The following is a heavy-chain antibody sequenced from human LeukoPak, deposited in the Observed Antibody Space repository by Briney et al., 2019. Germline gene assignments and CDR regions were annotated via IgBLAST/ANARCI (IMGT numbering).Heavy chain of an antibody. V-gene: IGHV3-23*01. CDR3: AKDQGAYCGGDCYTPSDY. D-gene: IGHD2-21*02. J-gene: IGHJ4*02. CDR2: ISGSGGST. Sequence: PGGTLRLSCAASGFTFSSYGMSWVRQAPGKGLEWVSAISGSGGSTYYADSVKGRFTISRDNSKNTLYLQMNSLRAEDTAVYYCAKDQGAYCGGDCYTPSDYWGQGTLVTVSS. CDR1: GFTFSSYG.